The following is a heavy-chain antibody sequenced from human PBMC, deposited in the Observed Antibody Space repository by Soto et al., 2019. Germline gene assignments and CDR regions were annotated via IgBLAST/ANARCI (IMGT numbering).Heavy chain of an antibody. D-gene: IGHD6-6*01. Sequence: PGGSLRLSCAASGFTFSSYAMSWVRQAPGKGLEWVSVISGSGGSTYYADSVKGRFTISRDNSKNTLYLQMNSLRAEDTAVYYCARGEYSCSMGFFGYYYYGMDVWGRGTTVTDSS. CDR1: GFTFSSYA. J-gene: IGHJ6*02. V-gene: IGHV3-23*01. CDR3: ARGEYSCSMGFFGYYYYGMDV. CDR2: ISGSGGST.